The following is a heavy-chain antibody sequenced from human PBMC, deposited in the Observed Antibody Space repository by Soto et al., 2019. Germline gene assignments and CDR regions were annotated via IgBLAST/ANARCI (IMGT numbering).Heavy chain of an antibody. V-gene: IGHV1-69*02. D-gene: IGHD6-13*01. CDR1: GGTFSSYT. CDR3: ARGLNYGYSSSWYGPDFDY. CDR2: IIPILGIA. Sequence: SVKVPCKASGGTFSSYTISWVRQAPGQGLEWMGRIIPILGIANYAQKFQGRVTITADKSTSTAHMELSSLRSEDTAVYYCARGLNYGYSSSWYGPDFDYWGQGTLVTVSS. J-gene: IGHJ4*02.